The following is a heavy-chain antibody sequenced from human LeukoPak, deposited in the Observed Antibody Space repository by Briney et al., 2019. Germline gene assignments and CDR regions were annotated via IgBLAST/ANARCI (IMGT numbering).Heavy chain of an antibody. V-gene: IGHV4-59*01. CDR2: IYYSPTP. D-gene: IGHD1-26*01. Sequence: PSETLSLTCTVSGGSISSYYWRCIREPPGKGVEWIVYIYYSPTPNSPPSLKSPVTISVATSKNHFSLKLSSVTAADTAVYYCARSGSSLGYWFDPWGQGTLVTVSS. CDR3: ARSGSSLGYWFDP. CDR1: GGSISSYY. J-gene: IGHJ5*02.